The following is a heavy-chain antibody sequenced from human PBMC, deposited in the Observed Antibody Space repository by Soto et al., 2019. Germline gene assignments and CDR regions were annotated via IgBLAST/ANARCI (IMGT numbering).Heavy chain of an antibody. CDR1: GFTFSSYA. V-gene: IGHV3-23*01. CDR3: AKDSGRNYHDSSGYAH. Sequence: GSLRLSCAASGFTFSSYAMSWVRQAPGKGLEWVSAISGSGGSTYYADSVKGRFTISRDNSKNTLYLQMNSLRAEDTAVYYCAKDSGRNYHDSSGYAHWGQGTLVTVSS. D-gene: IGHD3-22*01. J-gene: IGHJ4*02. CDR2: ISGSGGST.